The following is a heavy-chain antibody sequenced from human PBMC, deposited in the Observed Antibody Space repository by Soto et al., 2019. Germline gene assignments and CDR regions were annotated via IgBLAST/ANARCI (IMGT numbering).Heavy chain of an antibody. V-gene: IGHV1-2*02. Sequence: QLHLVQSGAVVKKPGASVTVSCSASGYPVTAYYMHWVRQAPGRGLEWMGGINPATGAAKYTQTFPGGVTPPRGTATSTGFMELRGLTSEDTGVCFWARGGGVGVAGSAAFDMWGQGTLVTVSS. D-gene: IGHD3-3*01. J-gene: IGHJ3*02. CDR3: ARGGGVGVAGSAAFDM. CDR2: INPATGAA. CDR1: GYPVTAYY.